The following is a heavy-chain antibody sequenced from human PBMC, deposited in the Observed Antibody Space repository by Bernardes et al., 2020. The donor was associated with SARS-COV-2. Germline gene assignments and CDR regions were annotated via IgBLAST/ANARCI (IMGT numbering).Heavy chain of an antibody. V-gene: IGHV4-59*01. CDR1: GGSISSDY. Sequence: SETLSLTCTVAGGSISSDYWSWNRQPPGKGLEWIGYISYSGITNYNPSLKSRVTISSDTSKNQFSLKLSSVTAADTAVYYCARLAFYDSSGYFVGAFDIWGQGTMVTVSS. CDR3: ARLAFYDSSGYFVGAFDI. D-gene: IGHD3-22*01. J-gene: IGHJ3*02. CDR2: ISYSGIT.